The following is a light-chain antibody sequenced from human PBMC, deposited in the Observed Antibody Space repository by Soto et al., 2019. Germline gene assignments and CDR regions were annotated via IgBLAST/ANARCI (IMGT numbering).Light chain of an antibody. V-gene: IGKV1-39*01. CDR2: AAC. CDR1: QGVSAY. J-gene: IGKJ2*01. Sequence: DIQMTQSPSSLSASVGDRVTITCRASQGVSAYLLWYQQRQGRAPKLLIYAACNLLSGVPSRFSGSGSGTKFPLTISSLHPEDVATYYCKQGDRTPHTFGQGTKLETK. CDR3: KQGDRTPHT.